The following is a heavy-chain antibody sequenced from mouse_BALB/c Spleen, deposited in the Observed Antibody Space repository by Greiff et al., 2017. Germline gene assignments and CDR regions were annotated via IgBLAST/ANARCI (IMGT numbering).Heavy chain of an antibody. CDR2: ISYDGSN. V-gene: IGHV3-6*02. Sequence: EVQLQQSGPGLVKPSQSLSLTCSVTGYSITSGYYWNWIRQFPGNKLEWMGYISYDGSNNYNPSLKNRISITRDTSKNQFFLKLNSVTTEDTATYYCARGGNYEYDRAWFAYWGQGTLVTVSA. J-gene: IGHJ3*01. CDR1: GYSITSGYY. CDR3: ARGGNYEYDRAWFAY. D-gene: IGHD2-4*01.